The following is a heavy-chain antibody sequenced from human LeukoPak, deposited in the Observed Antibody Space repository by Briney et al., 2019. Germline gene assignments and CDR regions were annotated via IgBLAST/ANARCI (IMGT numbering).Heavy chain of an antibody. D-gene: IGHD6-13*01. Sequence: GGSLRLSCAASGFTFSSYDIHWVRQATGKGLEWVSGIGTAGEIYYPGSVKGRFTISRENAKNSLYLQMNSLRAGDTAVYYCARAAYSSTWYSRYFDLWGHGTLVTVSS. CDR2: IGTAGEI. CDR3: ARAAYSSTWYSRYFDL. J-gene: IGHJ2*01. V-gene: IGHV3-13*01. CDR1: GFTFSSYD.